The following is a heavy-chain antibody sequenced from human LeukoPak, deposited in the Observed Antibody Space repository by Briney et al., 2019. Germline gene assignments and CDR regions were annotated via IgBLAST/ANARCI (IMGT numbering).Heavy chain of an antibody. CDR3: ARQPGAGWFDP. J-gene: IGHJ5*02. CDR2: INPGDSDT. CDR1: GYRFTSSW. V-gene: IGHV5-51*01. Sequence: GESLKISCQASGYRFTSSWIGWARQMPGKGLEWMAIINPGDSDTRYSPSFQGQVTVSADKSISTVYLQWGSLKASDTAMYYCARQPGAGWFDPWGQGTLVTVSS. D-gene: IGHD3-10*01.